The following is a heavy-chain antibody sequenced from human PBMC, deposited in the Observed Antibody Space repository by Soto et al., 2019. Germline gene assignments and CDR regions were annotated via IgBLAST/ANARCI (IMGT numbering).Heavy chain of an antibody. D-gene: IGHD3-9*01. V-gene: IGHV3-15*01. CDR2: IKSETDGGTA. Sequence: LRLSCAASGFNLSHPWMTWVRQAAGKGLEWVGRIKSETDGGTADYAAPVKGRITISRDDSKNTVYLQMNSLKTEDTAVYYCTTGIYYDLLTGYHDVAYWGQGTLVTVSS. CDR3: TTGIYYDLLTGYHDVAY. J-gene: IGHJ4*02. CDR1: GFNLSHPW.